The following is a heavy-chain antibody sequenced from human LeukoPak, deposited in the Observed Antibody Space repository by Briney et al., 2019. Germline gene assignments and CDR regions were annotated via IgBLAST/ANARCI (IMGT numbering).Heavy chain of an antibody. V-gene: IGHV3-33*01. CDR3: ARALDYHGSGASIEY. CDR2: IWYDGSNK. J-gene: IGHJ4*02. D-gene: IGHD3-10*01. CDR1: GFTFSSYG. Sequence: GGSLRLSYAASGFTFSSYGMHWVRQAQGKGLEWVAVIWYDGSNKYYADSVKGRFTISRDNSKNTLYLQMNSLRAEDTAVYYCARALDYHGSGASIEYWGQGTLVTVSS.